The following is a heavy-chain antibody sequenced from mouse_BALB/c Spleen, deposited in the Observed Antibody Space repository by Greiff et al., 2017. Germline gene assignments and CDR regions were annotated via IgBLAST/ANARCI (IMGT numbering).Heavy chain of an antibody. CDR2: IRLKSNNYAT. CDR3: TRGRGGYSPFDY. J-gene: IGHJ2*01. Sequence: EVQGVESGGGLVQPGGSMKLSCVASGFTFSNYWMNWVRQSPEKGLEWVAEIRLKSNNYATHYAESVKGRFTISRDDSKSSVYLQMNNLRAEDTGIYYCTRGRGGYSPFDYWGQGTTLTVSS. D-gene: IGHD2-12*01. V-gene: IGHV6-6*02. CDR1: GFTFSNYW.